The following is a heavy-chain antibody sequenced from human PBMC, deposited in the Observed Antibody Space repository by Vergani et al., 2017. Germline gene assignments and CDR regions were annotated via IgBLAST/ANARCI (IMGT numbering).Heavy chain of an antibody. Sequence: QVQLVQSGAEVKKPGASVKVSCKASGYTFTSYGISWVRQAPGQGLEWMGWIIAYNGNTNYAQKLQGRVTMTTDTSTSTAYMELRSLRSDDTAVDYCARVRGSSNPQFHNWFDPWGQGTLVTVSS. D-gene: IGHD6-13*01. J-gene: IGHJ5*02. CDR3: ARVRGSSNPQFHNWFDP. CDR2: IIAYNGNT. CDR1: GYTFTSYG. V-gene: IGHV1-18*04.